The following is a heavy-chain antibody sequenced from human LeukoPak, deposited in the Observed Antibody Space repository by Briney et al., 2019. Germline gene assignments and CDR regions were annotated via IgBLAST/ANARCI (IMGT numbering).Heavy chain of an antibody. CDR2: INQDGSEK. V-gene: IGHV3-7*01. CDR1: GFTFSSYS. D-gene: IGHD2/OR15-2a*01. Sequence: GGSLRLSCAASGFTFSSYSMNWVRQAPGEGLEWVANINQDGSEKYYVDSVKGRFTISRDNAKNSLHLQMNSLRAEDTAVYYCARDKYYGHAVFDIWGQGTMVTVSS. CDR3: ARDKYYGHAVFDI. J-gene: IGHJ3*02.